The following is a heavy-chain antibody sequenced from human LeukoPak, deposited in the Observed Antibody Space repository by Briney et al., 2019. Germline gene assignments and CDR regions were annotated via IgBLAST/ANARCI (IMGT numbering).Heavy chain of an antibody. CDR3: AKALYDSSGVFDY. CDR1: GFIFSSYA. Sequence: QAGGSLRLSCAASGFIFSSYAMSWVRQAPGEGLEWVSGISGSGGSTSYADSVKGRFTISRDNSENTLFLQMNSLRAEDTAIYYCAKALYDSSGVFDYWGQGTLVTVSS. CDR2: ISGSGGST. V-gene: IGHV3-23*01. D-gene: IGHD3-22*01. J-gene: IGHJ4*02.